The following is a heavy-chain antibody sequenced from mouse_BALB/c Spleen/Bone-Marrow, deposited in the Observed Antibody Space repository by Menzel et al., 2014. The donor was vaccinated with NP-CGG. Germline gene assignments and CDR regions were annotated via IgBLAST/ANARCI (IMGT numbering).Heavy chain of an antibody. CDR2: ISSGGNYT. D-gene: IGHD4-1*01. Sequence: VQLKQSGGGSVKPGGSLKLSCAASGFTFSSYAMSWVRQTPEKRLEWVATISSGGNYTYYPDSVKGRFTISRDNAKNTLYLQMSSLRSEDTAMYYCASTGYFFDYWGQGTTLTVSS. CDR1: GFTFSSYA. J-gene: IGHJ2*01. CDR3: ASTGYFFDY. V-gene: IGHV5-9-3*01.